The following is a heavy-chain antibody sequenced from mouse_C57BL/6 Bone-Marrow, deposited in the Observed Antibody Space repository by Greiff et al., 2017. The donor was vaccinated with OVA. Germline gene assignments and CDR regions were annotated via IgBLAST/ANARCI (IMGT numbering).Heavy chain of an antibody. CDR3: ASGRNVAWFAY. J-gene: IGHJ3*01. V-gene: IGHV1-22*01. CDR1: GYTFTDYN. Sequence: VQLQQSGPELVKPGASVKMSCKASGYTFTDYNMHWVKQSHGKSLEWIGYINPNNGGTSYNQKFKGKATLTVNQSSSTAYMELRSLTSEDSAVYYCASGRNVAWFAYWGQGTLVTVSA. CDR2: INPNNGGT.